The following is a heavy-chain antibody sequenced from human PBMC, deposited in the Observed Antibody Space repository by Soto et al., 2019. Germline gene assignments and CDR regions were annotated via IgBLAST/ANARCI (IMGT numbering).Heavy chain of an antibody. Sequence: SETLSLTCTVSGGSICSYYWSWIRQPPGKGLEWIGYIYYSGSTNYNPSLKSRVTISVDTSKNQFSLKLSSVTAADTAVYYCARGDGDIVVVPAAISFDPWGQGTLVTVSS. CDR1: GGSICSYY. CDR3: ARGDGDIVVVPAAISFDP. CDR2: IYYSGST. J-gene: IGHJ5*02. V-gene: IGHV4-59*01. D-gene: IGHD2-2*01.